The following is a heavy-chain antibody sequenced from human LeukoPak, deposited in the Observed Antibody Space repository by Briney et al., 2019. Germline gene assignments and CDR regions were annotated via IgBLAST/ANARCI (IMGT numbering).Heavy chain of an antibody. CDR3: AKEITMIRGVIKLGFDY. CDR1: GFTFSTYA. Sequence: GGSLRLSCAASGFTFSTYAMHWVRQAPGKGLEWVAMIWHDGSNKYYTDSVKGRFTISRDNSKNTLYLQMNSLRAEDTAVYYCAKEITMIRGVIKLGFDYWGQGTLVTVSS. CDR2: IWHDGSNK. V-gene: IGHV3-33*06. J-gene: IGHJ4*02. D-gene: IGHD3-10*01.